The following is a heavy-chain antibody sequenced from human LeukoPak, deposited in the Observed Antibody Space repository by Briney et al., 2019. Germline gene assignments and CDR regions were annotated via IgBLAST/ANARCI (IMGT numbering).Heavy chain of an antibody. CDR2: INPSDGST. J-gene: IGHJ3*02. CDR3: ARESTFRLLRNVSDI. Sequence: EASVKVSCKASGYTFTIFHIHWVRQAPGQGLEWMGMINPSDGSTNYAQKFQGRVTMTSDMSTSTVAMGLSSLRSDDTAVYYCARESTFRLLRNVSDIWGQGTMVTVSS. CDR1: GYTFTIFH. V-gene: IGHV1-46*01. D-gene: IGHD5-12*01.